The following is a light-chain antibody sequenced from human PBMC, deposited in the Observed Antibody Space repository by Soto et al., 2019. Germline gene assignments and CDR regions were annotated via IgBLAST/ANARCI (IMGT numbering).Light chain of an antibody. Sequence: QSALTQPASVSGSPGQSITISCTGTSSDIGEYNYVSWYQQDPGKAPKLIIYEVSNRPSGVSNRFSGSKSGNTASLTISGLQSEDEGDYYCSSYTTSSTLVFGGGTKLTVL. V-gene: IGLV2-14*01. J-gene: IGLJ3*02. CDR3: SSYTTSSTLV. CDR1: SSDIGEYNY. CDR2: EVS.